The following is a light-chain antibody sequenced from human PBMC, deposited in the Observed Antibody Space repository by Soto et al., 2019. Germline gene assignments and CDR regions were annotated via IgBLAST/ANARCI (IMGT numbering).Light chain of an antibody. Sequence: EIVLTQSPGTLSLSPGERATLSCRASQSVSSSYLAWYQQKPGQAPRLLIYGASSRATGIPDRFSGSGSGKDFTLTSSRRGVLDFEVYYFQNYGSSQSFGQETNLELK. J-gene: IGKJ1*01. V-gene: IGKV3-20*01. CDR1: QSVSSSY. CDR3: QNYGSSQS. CDR2: GAS.